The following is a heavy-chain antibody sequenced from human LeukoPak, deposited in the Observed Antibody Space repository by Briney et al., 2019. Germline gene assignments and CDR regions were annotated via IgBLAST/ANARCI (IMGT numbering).Heavy chain of an antibody. Sequence: PGGSLRLSCAASGFTFDDYAMHWVRQAPGKGLEWVSLISWDGGRTYYADSVKGRFTIARDNRKNSLYLQMNSLRAEDTALYYCAKDKFDGSGGYYFDYWGQGTLVTVSS. CDR3: AKDKFDGSGGYYFDY. CDR1: GFTFDDYA. CDR2: ISWDGGRT. V-gene: IGHV3-43D*03. D-gene: IGHD3-10*01. J-gene: IGHJ4*02.